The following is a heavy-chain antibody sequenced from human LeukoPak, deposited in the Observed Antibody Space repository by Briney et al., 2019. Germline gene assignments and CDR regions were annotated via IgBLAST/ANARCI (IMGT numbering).Heavy chain of an antibody. Sequence: GASVKVSCKASGYTFTSYGTSWVRQAPGQGLEWMGWISTYNGNTHYAQKLQGRVTLTTDTSTSTAYMELRSLRSDDTAVYYCARSSLAVAGSVFDYWGQGTLVTVSS. D-gene: IGHD6-19*01. CDR2: ISTYNGNT. J-gene: IGHJ4*02. CDR1: GYTFTSYG. V-gene: IGHV1-18*01. CDR3: ARSSLAVAGSVFDY.